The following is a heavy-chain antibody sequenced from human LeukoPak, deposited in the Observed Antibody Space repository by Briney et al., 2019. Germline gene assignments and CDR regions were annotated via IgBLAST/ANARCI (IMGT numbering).Heavy chain of an antibody. CDR1: GFTFSSYS. CDR2: ITSSSSTI. V-gene: IGHV3-48*02. Sequence: GGSLRLSCAASGFTFSSYSMSWVRQAPGKGLEWVSYITSSSSTIYYVDSVRGRFTISRDNAKNSLSLQMNSLRDEDTAVYYCARAGTYAYFDYWGRGTLVTVS. CDR3: ARAGTYAYFDY. J-gene: IGHJ4*02. D-gene: IGHD1-1*01.